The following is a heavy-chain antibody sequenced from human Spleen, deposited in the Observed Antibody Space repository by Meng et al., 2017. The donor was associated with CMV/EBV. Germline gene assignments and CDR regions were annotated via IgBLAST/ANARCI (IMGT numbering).Heavy chain of an antibody. CDR3: ARKWLVKEVDY. CDR2: INHSGSTRST. D-gene: IGHD6-19*01. Sequence: SETLSLTCAVYGGSFSGYYWGWIRQPPGKGLEWIGEINHSGSTRSTNYNPSLKSRVTISVDTSKNQFSLKLSSVTAADTAVYYCARKWLVKEVDYWGQGTLVTVSS. CDR1: GGSFSGYY. J-gene: IGHJ4*02. V-gene: IGHV4-34*01.